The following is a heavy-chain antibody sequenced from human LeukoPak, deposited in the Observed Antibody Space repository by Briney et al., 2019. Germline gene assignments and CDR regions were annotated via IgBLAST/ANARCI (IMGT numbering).Heavy chain of an antibody. D-gene: IGHD4-17*01. J-gene: IGHJ4*02. CDR1: GFTFSSYG. Sequence: GRSLRLSCAASGFTFSSYGLHWVRQAPGKGLEWVAVIWYDGSNKYYADSVKGRFTISRDNSKNTLYLQMNSLRAEDTAVYYCAKEMPDYGDTLDYSGQGTLVTVSS. CDR3: AKEMPDYGDTLDY. V-gene: IGHV3-33*06. CDR2: IWYDGSNK.